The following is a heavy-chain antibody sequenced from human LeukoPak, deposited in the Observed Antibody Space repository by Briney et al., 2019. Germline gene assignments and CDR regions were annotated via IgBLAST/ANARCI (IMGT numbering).Heavy chain of an antibody. V-gene: IGHV1-2*02. Sequence: ASVKVSCRTSGYTFTDYYMHWVRQAPRQGLEWMGRINPNSGDTNYAQRFLGRATMTRDTSISTAYMELSSLTSDDTAVYYCASISEVWSGYYTVHHDYWGQGTLVTVSS. D-gene: IGHD3-3*01. CDR1: GYTFTDYY. CDR2: INPNSGDT. CDR3: ASISEVWSGYYTVHHDY. J-gene: IGHJ4*02.